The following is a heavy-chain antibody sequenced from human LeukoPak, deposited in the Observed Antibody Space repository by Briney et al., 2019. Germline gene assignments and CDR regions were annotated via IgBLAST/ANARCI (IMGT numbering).Heavy chain of an antibody. J-gene: IGHJ4*02. Sequence: GGSLRLSCAASGFTYSDYSMHWVRQTPGKGLEWVALIAYDGDNKYYADSVKGRFTISRDNSKNTLFLQMNSLRAEDTAVYYCARGGQYDTSGYYPIDYWGQGTLVTVSS. CDR2: IAYDGDNK. D-gene: IGHD3-22*01. CDR1: GFTYSDYS. V-gene: IGHV3-30*04. CDR3: ARGGQYDTSGYYPIDY.